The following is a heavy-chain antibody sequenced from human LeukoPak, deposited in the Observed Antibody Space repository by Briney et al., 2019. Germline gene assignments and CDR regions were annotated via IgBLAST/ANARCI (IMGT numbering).Heavy chain of an antibody. Sequence: PGGSLRLSCAASGFTFSSYTMNWVRQAPGKGLEWVSFISTSSSYIYYADSVKGRFTISRDNAKNSLFLQMNSLRAEDTAVYYCAKDTTSAYGFDYWGQGTLVTVSS. CDR2: ISTSSSYI. V-gene: IGHV3-21*01. D-gene: IGHD1-1*01. CDR3: AKDTTSAYGFDY. CDR1: GFTFSSYT. J-gene: IGHJ4*02.